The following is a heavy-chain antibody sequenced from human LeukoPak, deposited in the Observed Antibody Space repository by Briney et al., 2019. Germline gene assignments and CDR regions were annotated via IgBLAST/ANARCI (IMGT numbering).Heavy chain of an antibody. CDR1: GYTLTELS. J-gene: IGHJ4*02. Sequence: ASVKVSCKVSGYTLTELSMHWARQAPGKGLEWMGGFDPEDGVTIYAQKFQGRVTMTEDTSTDTAYMELSSLRSEDTAVYYCATAYQPYGDYAYWGQGTLVTVSS. CDR2: FDPEDGVT. V-gene: IGHV1-24*01. CDR3: ATAYQPYGDYAY. D-gene: IGHD4-17*01.